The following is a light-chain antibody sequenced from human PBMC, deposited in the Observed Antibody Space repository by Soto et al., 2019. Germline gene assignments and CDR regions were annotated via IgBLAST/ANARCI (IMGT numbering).Light chain of an antibody. V-gene: IGKV1-39*01. CDR3: LQTYTSPRT. Sequence: DIQMTQSPCSLSSSVGDRVTITCRASQSISSYLSWYQQKPGKAPKVLIFLATTLQSGVPSRFSGSGSGTDFTLTIRILQPEDFATYYCLQTYTSPRTFGQGTKVEIK. J-gene: IGKJ1*01. CDR2: LAT. CDR1: QSISSY.